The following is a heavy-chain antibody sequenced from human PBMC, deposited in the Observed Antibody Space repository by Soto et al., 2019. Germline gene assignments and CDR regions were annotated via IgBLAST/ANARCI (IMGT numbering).Heavy chain of an antibody. CDR1: GGTFSSYA. CDR2: IIPIFGTA. CDR3: AKGGGTYYYDSSGYTD. D-gene: IGHD3-22*01. V-gene: IGHV1-69*01. J-gene: IGHJ4*02. Sequence: QVQLVQSGAEVKKPGSSVKVSCKASGGTFSSYAISWVRQAPGQGLEWMGGIIPIFGTANYAQKFQGRVTITADESTSTAYMELSSLRFEDTAVYYCAKGGGTYYYDSSGYTDWGQGTLVTVSS.